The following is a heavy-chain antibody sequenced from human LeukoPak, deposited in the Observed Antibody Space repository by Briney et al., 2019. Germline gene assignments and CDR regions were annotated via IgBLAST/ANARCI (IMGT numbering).Heavy chain of an antibody. J-gene: IGHJ4*02. CDR1: GGSIPSYY. CDR3: ARHDNVPVIRHGFDH. D-gene: IGHD2-8*01. CDR2: IFSNGVT. Sequence: KTSETLSLTCTVSGGSIPSYYWSWIRQPPGKGLEWLGYIFSNGVTNYNPSLPSRVTISIDTSKIQFSLKLNSVTAADTAVYYCARHDNVPVIRHGFDHWGQGTLVTVSS. V-gene: IGHV4-59*08.